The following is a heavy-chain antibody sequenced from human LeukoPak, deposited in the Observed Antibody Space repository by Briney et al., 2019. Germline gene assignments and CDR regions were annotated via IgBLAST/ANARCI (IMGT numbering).Heavy chain of an antibody. V-gene: IGHV3-48*01. J-gene: IGHJ4*02. CDR1: GFTFSSYS. D-gene: IGHD4-17*01. CDR3: ARVYGDYSTGNFDY. CDR2: ISSSSSTI. Sequence: PGGSLRLSCAASGFTFSSYSMNWVRQAPRKGLEWVSYISSSSSTIYYADSVKGRFTISRDNAKNSLYLQMNSLRAEDTAVYYCARVYGDYSTGNFDYWGQGTLVTVSS.